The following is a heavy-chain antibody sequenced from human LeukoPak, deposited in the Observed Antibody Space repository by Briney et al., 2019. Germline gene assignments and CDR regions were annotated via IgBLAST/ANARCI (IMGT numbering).Heavy chain of an antibody. J-gene: IGHJ4*02. CDR2: ISSNGGST. CDR1: GFTFRNYG. D-gene: IGHD2-8*01. CDR3: VKAPYCSNGVCYGSGYY. Sequence: GGSLRLSCLASGFTFRNYGMHWVRQAPGKGLEYVSAISSNGGSTEYVDSVKGRFTISRDNSKNTLYLQMSSLRPEDTAVYYCVKAPYCSNGVCYGSGYYWGQGTLVTVSS. V-gene: IGHV3-64D*09.